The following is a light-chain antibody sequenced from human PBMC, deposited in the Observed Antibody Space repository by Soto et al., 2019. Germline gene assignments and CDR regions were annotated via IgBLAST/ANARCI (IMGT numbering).Light chain of an antibody. Sequence: EIVLTPSPGTLSLSPGERATLYCRASQTMRSSHLAWYQQKPGQAPRLLIYGASTRTFDVPDRFSGSGSGADFTLTISRLEPEDFAVYFCHQYGNSPPGTFGQGTRLEIK. CDR1: QTMRSSH. J-gene: IGKJ5*01. V-gene: IGKV3-20*01. CDR3: HQYGNSPPGT. CDR2: GAS.